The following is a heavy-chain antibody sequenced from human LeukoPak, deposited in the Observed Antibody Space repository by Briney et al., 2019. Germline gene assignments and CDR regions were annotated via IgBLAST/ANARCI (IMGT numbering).Heavy chain of an antibody. CDR2: ISAYNGNT. J-gene: IGHJ4*02. CDR3: ARDKTRITIFGVVIPPDY. D-gene: IGHD3-3*01. CDR1: GYTFTSYG. Sequence: ALVKVSCKASGYTFTSYGISWVRQAPGQGLEWMGWISAYNGNTNYAQKLQGRVTMTTDTSTSTAYMELRSLRSDDTAVYYCARDKTRITIFGVVIPPDYWGQGTLVTVSS. V-gene: IGHV1-18*01.